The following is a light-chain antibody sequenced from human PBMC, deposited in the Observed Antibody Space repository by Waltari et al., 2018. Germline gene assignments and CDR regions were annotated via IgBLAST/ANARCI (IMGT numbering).Light chain of an antibody. J-gene: IGKJ1*01. CDR2: GAS. V-gene: IGKV3-15*01. CDR3: QGYTDRPT. Sequence: EIVMTQSPATLSVSPGESATLSCRASQTVHTDLAWYQQRPGQAPRLLIYGASTRATGIPPKFSGSGSGTEFTRSISSVQYEDVAVYFCQGYTDRPTFGQGTRVDMK. CDR1: QTVHTD.